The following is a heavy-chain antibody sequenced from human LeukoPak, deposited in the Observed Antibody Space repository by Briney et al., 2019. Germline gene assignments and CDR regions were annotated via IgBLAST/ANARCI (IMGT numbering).Heavy chain of an antibody. CDR1: GFSVSNSW. CDR2: INPDGSET. Sequence: GGSLRLSCAASGFSVSNSWMSWVRQAPGQGLEWVANINPDGSETSYVDSVKGRFTISRDNAKNSLFLQMNSLRVDDTAMYYCRTSAARGGMDAWAQGTTVTVSS. J-gene: IGHJ6*02. D-gene: IGHD6-13*01. CDR3: RTSAARGGMDA. V-gene: IGHV3-7*01.